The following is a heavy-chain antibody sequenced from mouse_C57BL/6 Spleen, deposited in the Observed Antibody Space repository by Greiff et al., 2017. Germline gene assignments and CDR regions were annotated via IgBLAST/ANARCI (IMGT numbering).Heavy chain of an antibody. CDR2: INYDGSST. CDR1: GFTFSDYY. D-gene: IGHD2-1*01. J-gene: IGHJ4*01. V-gene: IGHV5-16*01. CDR3: ARGVYGNYDYAMDY. Sequence: EVQRVESEGGLVQPGSSMKLSCTASGFTFSDYYMAWVRQVPEKGLEWVANINYDGSSTYYLDSLKSRFIISRDNAKNIRYLQRSRLKSEDTATYYCARGVYGNYDYAMDYWGQGTSVTVSS.